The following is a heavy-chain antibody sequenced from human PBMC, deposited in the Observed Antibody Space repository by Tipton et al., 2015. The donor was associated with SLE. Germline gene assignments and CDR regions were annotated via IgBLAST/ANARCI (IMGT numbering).Heavy chain of an antibody. D-gene: IGHD3-22*01. J-gene: IGHJ1*01. CDR2: IYPGDSDT. CDR3: ASLYYYDSSGPECFQH. Sequence: QLVQSGAEVKKPGESLKISCKGSGYSFTSYWIGWVRQMPGKGLEWMGIIYPGDSDTRYSPSFQGQVTISADKSISTAYLQWSSLKASDTAMYYCASLYYYDSSGPECFQHWGQGTLVTVSS. V-gene: IGHV5-51*01. CDR1: GYSFTSYW.